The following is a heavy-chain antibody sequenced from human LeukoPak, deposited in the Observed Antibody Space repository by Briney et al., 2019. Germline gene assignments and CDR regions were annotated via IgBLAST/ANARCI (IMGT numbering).Heavy chain of an antibody. V-gene: IGHV3-23*01. CDR2: TSSSDAGT. CDR3: AKWGGSWYYYYMDV. CDR1: GFTFSTYS. D-gene: IGHD3-16*01. Sequence: GGSLRLSCAASGFTFSTYSGNWIRQAPGKGLEWVSATSSSDAGTYYADSVRGRFTISRDNSKNTLYLQMNSLRAEDTAVYYCAKWGGSWYYYYMDVWGKGTTVTISS. J-gene: IGHJ6*03.